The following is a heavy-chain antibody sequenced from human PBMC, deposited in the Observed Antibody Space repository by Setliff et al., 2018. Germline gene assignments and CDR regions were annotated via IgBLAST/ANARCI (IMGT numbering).Heavy chain of an antibody. CDR3: ATNPRKGRSGGYFYDDPYYYYMDV. CDR1: GITFSTYS. CDR2: ISSGSDII. Sequence: PGGSLRLSCAASGITFSTYSMNWVRQAPGRGPEWVSYISSGSDIIYYADSVKGRFTISRDNAKSSLYLQVNNLRAEDTAVYYCATNPRKGRSGGYFYDDPYYYYMDVWGKGTTVTVSS. V-gene: IGHV3-48*01. J-gene: IGHJ6*03. D-gene: IGHD3-22*01.